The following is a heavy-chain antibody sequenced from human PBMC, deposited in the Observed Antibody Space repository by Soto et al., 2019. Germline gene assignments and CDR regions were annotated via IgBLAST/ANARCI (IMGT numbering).Heavy chain of an antibody. D-gene: IGHD6-13*01. CDR3: ARGTAGGTSSYYYYYYMDV. CDR1: GGSFSGYY. Sequence: NPSETLSLTCAVYGGSFSGYYWTWIRQAPGKGLEWIGEINHSGSTNYNPSLKNRVITSVDTSKNQFSLSLNSVTAADTAVYFCARGTAGGTSSYYYYYYMDVWGKGTPVTVSS. CDR2: INHSGST. V-gene: IGHV4-34*01. J-gene: IGHJ6*03.